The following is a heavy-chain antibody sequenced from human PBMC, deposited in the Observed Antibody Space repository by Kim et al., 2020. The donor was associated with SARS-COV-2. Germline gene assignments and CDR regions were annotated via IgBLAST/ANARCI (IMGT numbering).Heavy chain of an antibody. Sequence: YNPSLKRRVTISVDTSKTQFSLKLSSVTAADTAVYYCARGMVGGYYFDYWGQGTLVTVSS. D-gene: IGHD1-26*01. CDR3: ARGMVGGYYFDY. J-gene: IGHJ4*02. V-gene: IGHV4-34*01.